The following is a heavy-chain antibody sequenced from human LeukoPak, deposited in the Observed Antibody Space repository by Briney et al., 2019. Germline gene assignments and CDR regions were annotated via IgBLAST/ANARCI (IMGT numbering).Heavy chain of an antibody. Sequence: GGSLRLSCAASGFTFRTYNMNWVRQAPGKGLEWVSSISSSSSYIYYADSVKGRFTISRDNAKNSLYLQMNSLRAEDTAVYYCARGSLGITMIVDYYFDHWGQGTLVTVSS. CDR1: GFTFRTYN. CDR2: ISSSSSYI. J-gene: IGHJ4*02. V-gene: IGHV3-21*01. CDR3: ARGSLGITMIVDYYFDH. D-gene: IGHD3-22*01.